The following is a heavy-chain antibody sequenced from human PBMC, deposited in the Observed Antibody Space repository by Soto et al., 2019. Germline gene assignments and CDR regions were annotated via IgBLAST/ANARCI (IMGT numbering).Heavy chain of an antibody. D-gene: IGHD1-26*01. CDR2: IFQSGTT. J-gene: IGHJ4*02. Sequence: SETLSLTCAVSGDSFTNNIVWSWVRQPPGKGLAWIGDIFQSGTTNYSPSLKGRVSISMDKSQNQFSLKLTSVTAAATAVYYFGRGDPEAWEILKYGGQGMRVTVSS. CDR3: GRGDPEAWEILKY. CDR1: GDSFTNNIV. V-gene: IGHV4-4*02.